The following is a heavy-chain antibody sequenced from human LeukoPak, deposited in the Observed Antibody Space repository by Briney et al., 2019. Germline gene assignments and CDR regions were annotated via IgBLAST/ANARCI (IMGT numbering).Heavy chain of an antibody. Sequence: ASVKVSCKASGYTFTGYYIHWVRQAPGQGLEWMGWINPNSGGTDYAQKFQGRVSMTRNTSISTAYMELSSLRSEDTAVYYCARAPSVVVPAARYNWFDPWGQGTLVTVSS. V-gene: IGHV1-2*02. J-gene: IGHJ5*02. D-gene: IGHD2-2*01. CDR1: GYTFTGYY. CDR3: ARAPSVVVPAARYNWFDP. CDR2: INPNSGGT.